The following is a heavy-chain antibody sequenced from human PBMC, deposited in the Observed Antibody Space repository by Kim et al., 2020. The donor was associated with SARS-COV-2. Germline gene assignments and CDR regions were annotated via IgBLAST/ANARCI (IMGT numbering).Heavy chain of an antibody. J-gene: IGHJ4*01. D-gene: IGHD6-13*01. CDR3: ARGSRFRRSSSWYWDY. CDR1: GGSFSGYY. Sequence: SETLSLTCAVYGGSFSGYYWSWIRQPPGKGLEWIGEINHSGSTNYNPSLKSRVTISVDTSKNQFSLKLSSVTAADTAVYYCARGSRFRRSSSWYWDYWG. V-gene: IGHV4-34*01. CDR2: INHSGST.